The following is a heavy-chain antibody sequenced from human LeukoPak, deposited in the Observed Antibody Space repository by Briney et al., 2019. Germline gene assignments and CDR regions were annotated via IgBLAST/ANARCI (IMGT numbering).Heavy chain of an antibody. CDR1: GYTFTDYY. V-gene: IGHV1-2*06. CDR3: ARPDYYGSGTYYNQYYFDY. J-gene: IGHJ4*02. Sequence: ASVKVSCKASGYTFTDYYIHWVRQAPGQGLEWMGRIKPKSGGPDYAQNFQGRVTMTRDTSITTAYMELSNLRSDDTAMYYCARPDYYGSGTYYNQYYFDYWGQGTLVTVSS. CDR2: IKPKSGGP. D-gene: IGHD3-10*01.